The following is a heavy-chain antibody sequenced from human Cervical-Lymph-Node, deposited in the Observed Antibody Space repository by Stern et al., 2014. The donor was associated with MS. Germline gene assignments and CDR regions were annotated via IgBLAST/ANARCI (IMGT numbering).Heavy chain of an antibody. CDR2: IIPILGVA. Sequence: QVQLVQSGAEVKKPGSSVKVSCKASGDTFSTHTISWVRQAPGQGLEWMGRIIPILGVANYAQKFQARVTITADKSTSTAYMELSSLRSEDTAIYYCARGRDGYNWLDYWGQGALVTVSS. V-gene: IGHV1-69*09. J-gene: IGHJ4*02. CDR1: GDTFSTHT. D-gene: IGHD5-24*01. CDR3: ARGRDGYNWLDY.